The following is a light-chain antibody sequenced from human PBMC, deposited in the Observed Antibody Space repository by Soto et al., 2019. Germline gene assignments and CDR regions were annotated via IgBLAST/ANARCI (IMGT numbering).Light chain of an antibody. CDR3: AAWDDSLNGDV. CDR1: SSNIGSNT. J-gene: IGLJ1*01. V-gene: IGLV1-44*01. CDR2: SNN. Sequence: QSVLTQPPSASGTPGQRVTISCSGSSSNIGSNTVNWYQQLPGTAPKLLIYSNNQRPSGVPARFSGSKSGTSASLAISGLQSEDEADCYCAAWDDSLNGDVFGTGTKVTVL.